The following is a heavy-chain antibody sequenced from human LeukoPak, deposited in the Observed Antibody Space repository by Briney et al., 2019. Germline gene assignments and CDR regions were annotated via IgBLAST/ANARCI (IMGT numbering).Heavy chain of an antibody. D-gene: IGHD6-6*01. CDR3: ARDIGLRKAAPPGWFDP. Sequence: GGSLRLSCAASGFTFCSYWMSWVRQAPGKGLEWVASIKEDGSEKYCVASVKGRFTISRDNANNSLYLQMNSLRADDTAVYYCARDIGLRKAAPPGWFDPWGQGALVTVSS. J-gene: IGHJ5*02. CDR2: IKEDGSEK. V-gene: IGHV3-7*01. CDR1: GFTFCSYW.